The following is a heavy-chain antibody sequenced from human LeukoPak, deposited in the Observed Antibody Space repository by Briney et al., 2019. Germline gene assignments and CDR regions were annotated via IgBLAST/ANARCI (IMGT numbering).Heavy chain of an antibody. V-gene: IGHV1-2*02. J-gene: IGHJ3*02. D-gene: IGHD3-22*01. CDR2: INPNSGGT. CDR1: GYTFTGYY. Sequence: ASVKVSCKASGYTFTGYYMHWVRQAPGQGLEWMGWINPNSGGTNYAQKFQGRVTMTRDTSISTAYMELSRLRSDDTAVYYCARGPPDYYDSGGVAFDIWGQGTMVTVSS. CDR3: ARGPPDYYDSGGVAFDI.